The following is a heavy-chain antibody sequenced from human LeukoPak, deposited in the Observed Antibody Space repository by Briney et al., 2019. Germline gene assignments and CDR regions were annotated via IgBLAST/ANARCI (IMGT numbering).Heavy chain of an antibody. CDR1: GGSISSSGYY. D-gene: IGHD6-19*01. CDR2: IYYSGST. CDR3: ARDADSSGWYGPEVGLFDP. J-gene: IGHJ5*02. Sequence: SETLSLTCSVSGGSISSSGYYWGWIRQPPGKGLEWIGSIYYSGSTYYNPSLKSRVTISVDTSNNLFSLNLTSVTAADTAVYYCARDADSSGWYGPEVGLFDPWGQGTLVTVSS. V-gene: IGHV4-39*07.